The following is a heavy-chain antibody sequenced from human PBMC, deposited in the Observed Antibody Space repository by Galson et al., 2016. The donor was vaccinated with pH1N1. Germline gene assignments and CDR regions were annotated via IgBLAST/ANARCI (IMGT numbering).Heavy chain of an antibody. CDR2: IKQDGSEK. J-gene: IGHJ6*02. CDR3: ARTGAPWDSYYYYYAMDV. Sequence: SLRLSCAASGFTFSSYWMSWVRQAPGKGLEWVANIKQDGSEKYYVDSVKGRFTISRDNAKNPLYLQMNSLRAEDTAVYYCARTGAPWDSYYYYYAMDVWGQGTTVTVSS. D-gene: IGHD1-26*01. CDR1: GFTFSSYW. V-gene: IGHV3-7*03.